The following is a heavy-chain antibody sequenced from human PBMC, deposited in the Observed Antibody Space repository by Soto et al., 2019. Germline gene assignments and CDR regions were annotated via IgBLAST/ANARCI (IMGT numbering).Heavy chain of an antibody. V-gene: IGHV3-49*03. CDR2: IRSKAQGGAI. CDR1: GFTFGDYA. CDR3: TRGHTYVIY. J-gene: IGHJ4*02. Sequence: GGSLRLSCTTSGFTFGDYAMSWLRQAPGKGLEWVAFIRSKAQGGAIEYAAPVKDRFSISRDDSKSILYLQLSSLKIEDTAVYYCTRGHTYVIYWGQGTPVTVSS. D-gene: IGHD3-10*02.